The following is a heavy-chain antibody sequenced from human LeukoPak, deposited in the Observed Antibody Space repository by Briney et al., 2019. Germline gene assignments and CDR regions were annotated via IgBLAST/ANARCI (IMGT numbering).Heavy chain of an antibody. J-gene: IGHJ4*02. CDR3: ARTSGREKNFDS. V-gene: IGHV3-30-3*01. CDR2: ISYDGATQ. Sequence: GGSLRLSCAASGFTFSSYAMHWVRQAPGKGLEWVSLISYDGATQFYADSMKGRFTVSRDNSNNTLYLQLSGLTTEDTAVYFCARTSGREKNFDSWGQGTLVTVSP. D-gene: IGHD1-26*01. CDR1: GFTFSSYA.